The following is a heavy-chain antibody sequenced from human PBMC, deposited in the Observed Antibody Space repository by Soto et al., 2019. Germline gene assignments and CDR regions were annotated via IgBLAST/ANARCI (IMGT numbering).Heavy chain of an antibody. CDR2: FDPEEGET. V-gene: IGHV1-24*01. D-gene: IGHD3-22*01. J-gene: IGHJ4*02. Sequence: QVQVVQSGAEVKQPGASVKVSCKVSGSSLNELAIHWVRQGPGKGLEWMGGFDPEEGETVYAQKFQGRVTMSEDTSTDTAYMELSSLRSEDTAFYYCTAATDYDDSSGYYVDFWGQGTLVTVSS. CDR3: TAATDYDDSSGYYVDF. CDR1: GSSLNELA.